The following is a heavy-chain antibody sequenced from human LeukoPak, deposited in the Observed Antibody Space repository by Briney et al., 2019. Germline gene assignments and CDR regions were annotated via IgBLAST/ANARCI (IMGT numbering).Heavy chain of an antibody. Sequence: QSGGSLRLSCAASGFTFSSYAMHWVRQAPGKGLEWVAVISYDGSNKYYADSVKGRFTISRNNSKNTLYLQMNSLRAEDTAVYYCAKEGAPWAAYYFDYWGQGTLVTVSS. D-gene: IGHD7-27*01. CDR2: ISYDGSNK. CDR1: GFTFSSYA. CDR3: AKEGAPWAAYYFDY. V-gene: IGHV3-30*07. J-gene: IGHJ4*02.